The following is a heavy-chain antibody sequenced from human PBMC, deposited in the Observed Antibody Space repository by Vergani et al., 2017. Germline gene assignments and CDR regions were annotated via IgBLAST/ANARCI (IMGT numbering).Heavy chain of an antibody. CDR1: GGTFSSYT. V-gene: IGHV1-69*08. CDR2: IIPILGIA. J-gene: IGHJ6*02. CDR3: AREDCSGGSSYSYYYGMDG. D-gene: IGHD2-15*01. Sequence: QVQLVQSGAEVKKPGSSVKVSCKASGGTFSSYTISWVRQAPGQGLEWVGRIIPILGIANYAQKFQGRVTITADKTTSTAYMELCSLRSEDTAVYYCAREDCSGGSSYSYYYGMDGWGQGTTVTVSS.